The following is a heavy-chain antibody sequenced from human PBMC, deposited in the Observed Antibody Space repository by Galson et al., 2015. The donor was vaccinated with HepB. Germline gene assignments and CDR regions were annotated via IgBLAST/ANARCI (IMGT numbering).Heavy chain of an antibody. CDR2: IRSKANSYAT. J-gene: IGHJ4*02. D-gene: IGHD6-19*01. CDR3: TCLWAGPDY. CDR1: GFTFSGSA. V-gene: IGHV3-73*01. Sequence: SLRLSCAASGFTFSGSAMHWVRQASGKGLEWVGRIRSKANSYATAYAASVKGRFTISRDDSKNTAYLQMNSLKTEDTAVYYCTCLWAGPDYWGQGTLVTVSS.